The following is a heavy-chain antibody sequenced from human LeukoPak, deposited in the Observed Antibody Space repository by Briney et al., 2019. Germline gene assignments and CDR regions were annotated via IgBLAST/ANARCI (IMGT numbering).Heavy chain of an antibody. D-gene: IGHD6-25*01. J-gene: IGHJ4*02. CDR3: TTRRQDGC. Sequence: KNGGSLRLSCVASGFTFSDAWMCWVRQAPGKGLEWVGRIKSKIDGGTIDYGAPVKGRFTISRDDSRNTLYLQMNSLKTEDTAVYYCTTRRQDGCWGQGTLVTVS. CDR1: GFTFSDAW. V-gene: IGHV3-15*01. CDR2: IKSKIDGGTI.